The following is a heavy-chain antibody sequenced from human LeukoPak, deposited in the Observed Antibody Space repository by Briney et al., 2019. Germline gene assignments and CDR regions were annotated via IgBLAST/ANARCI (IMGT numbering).Heavy chain of an antibody. CDR3: ARELRLVESLGGGY. Sequence: SETLSLTCTVSGGSISRSSYYWGWIRQPPGKGLEWIGTIYYSGSTYYAPSLRSRVTTSVDTSKNQFSLKLSSVTAADTAVYYCARELRLVESLGGGYWGQGTLVTVSS. D-gene: IGHD3-16*01. CDR2: IYYSGST. CDR1: GGSISRSSYY. V-gene: IGHV4-39*01. J-gene: IGHJ4*02.